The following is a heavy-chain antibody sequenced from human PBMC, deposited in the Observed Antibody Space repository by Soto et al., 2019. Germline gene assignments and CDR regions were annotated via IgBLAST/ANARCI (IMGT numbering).Heavy chain of an antibody. D-gene: IGHD2-15*01. CDR3: ARGVVVAATDARRDAFDI. J-gene: IGHJ3*02. CDR1: GGSFSGYY. V-gene: IGHV4-34*01. CDR2: INHSGST. Sequence: PSESLSLTCAVYGGSFSGYYWSWIRQPPGKGLEWIGEINHSGSTNYNPSLKSRVTISVDTSKNQFSLKLSSVTAADTAVYYCARGVVVAATDARRDAFDIWGQGTMVTVSS.